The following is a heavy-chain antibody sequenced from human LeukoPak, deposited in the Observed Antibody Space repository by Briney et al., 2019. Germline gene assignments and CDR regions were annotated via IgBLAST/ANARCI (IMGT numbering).Heavy chain of an antibody. CDR1: GYTFTSYD. CDR2: MNPNSGNT. J-gene: IGHJ6*02. D-gene: IGHD3-10*01. CDR3: ARAATMVRGVIRYYYYYGMDV. V-gene: IGHV1-8*01. Sequence: ASVKVSCKASGYTFTSYDINWVRQATGQGLEWMGWMNPNSGNTGYAQKFQGRVTMTRNTSISTAYMELGGLRSEDTAVYYCARAATMVRGVIRYYYYYGMDVWGQGTTVTVSS.